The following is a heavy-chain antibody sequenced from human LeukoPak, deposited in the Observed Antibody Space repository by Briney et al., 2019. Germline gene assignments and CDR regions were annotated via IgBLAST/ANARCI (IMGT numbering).Heavy chain of an antibody. CDR2: INWNGGST. Sequence: GGSLRLSCAASGFTFDDYGMSWVRQAPGKGLEWVSGINWNGGSTGYADSVKGRFTISRDNAKNSLYLQMNSLRAEDTAVYYCARDPTAGTSFDYWGQGTLVTVSS. CDR3: ARDPTAGTSFDY. D-gene: IGHD6-13*01. J-gene: IGHJ4*02. CDR1: GFTFDDYG. V-gene: IGHV3-20*04.